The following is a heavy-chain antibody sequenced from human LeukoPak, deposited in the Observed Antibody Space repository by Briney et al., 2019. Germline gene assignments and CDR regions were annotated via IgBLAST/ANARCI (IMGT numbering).Heavy chain of an antibody. CDR3: ARVDGSGSYISY. Sequence: ASVKVSCKASGGNFSSYAISWVRQAPGQGLEWMGGIIPIFGTENYEQKFQGRVTITTEDSTSTAYMELSSLRSEDTAVYYCARVDGSGSYISYWGQGTLVTVSS. CDR2: IIPIFGTE. V-gene: IGHV1-69*05. CDR1: GGNFSSYA. J-gene: IGHJ4*02. D-gene: IGHD3-10*01.